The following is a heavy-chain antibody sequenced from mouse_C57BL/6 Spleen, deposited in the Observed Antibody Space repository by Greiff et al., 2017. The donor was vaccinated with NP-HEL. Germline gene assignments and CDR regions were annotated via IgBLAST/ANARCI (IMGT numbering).Heavy chain of an antibody. CDR1: GYTFTGYW. CDR3: ARDDYDEGYYFDY. V-gene: IGHV1-9*01. Sequence: VKLVESGAELMKPGASVKLSCKATGYTFTGYWIEWVKQRPGHGLEWIGEILPGSGSTNYNEKFKDKATLTVDQSSSTAYMQLNSLTSEDSAVYYCARDDYDEGYYFDYWGQGTTLTVSS. CDR2: ILPGSGST. D-gene: IGHD2-4*01. J-gene: IGHJ2*01.